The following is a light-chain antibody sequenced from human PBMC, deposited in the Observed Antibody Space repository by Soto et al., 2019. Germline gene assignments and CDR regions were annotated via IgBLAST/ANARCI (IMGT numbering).Light chain of an antibody. CDR2: DAS. V-gene: IGKV1-5*01. CDR3: QQYKSYSPWT. J-gene: IGKJ1*01. CDR1: QSISSW. Sequence: DIQMTHSPSTLSASVGDRVTITCRASQSISSWLAWYQQKPGKAPKLLIYDASSLESGVPSRFSGSGSGTEFTLTISSLQPDDIATYYCQQYKSYSPWTFGQGTKVDIK.